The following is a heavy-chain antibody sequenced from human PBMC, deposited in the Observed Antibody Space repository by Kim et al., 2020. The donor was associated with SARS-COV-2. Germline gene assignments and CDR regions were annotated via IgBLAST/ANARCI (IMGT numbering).Heavy chain of an antibody. J-gene: IGHJ5*02. CDR2: INHSGST. CDR3: ARGGLLLWFGEFHRGNWFDP. Sequence: SETLSLTCAVYGGSFSGYYWSWIRQPPGKGLEWIGEINHSGSTNYNPSLKSRVTISVDTSKNQFSLKLSSVTAADTAVYYCARGGLLLWFGEFHRGNWFDPWGQGTLVTVSS. CDR1: GGSFSGYY. D-gene: IGHD3-10*01. V-gene: IGHV4-34*01.